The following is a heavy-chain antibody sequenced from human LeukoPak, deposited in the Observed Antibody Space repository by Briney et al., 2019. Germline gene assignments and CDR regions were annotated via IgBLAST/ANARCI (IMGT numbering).Heavy chain of an antibody. J-gene: IGHJ3*02. CDR1: GFTFSSYA. CDR2: ISGSGGST. D-gene: IGHD5-12*01. Sequence: GGSLRLSCAASGFTFSSYAMSWVRQAPGKGLEWVSAISGSGGSTYYADSVKGRFTISRDNPKNTLYLQMNSLRADDTAVYYCAKEATHYVDIVPTSEAFDIWGQGTLVTVSS. CDR3: AKEATHYVDIVPTSEAFDI. V-gene: IGHV3-23*01.